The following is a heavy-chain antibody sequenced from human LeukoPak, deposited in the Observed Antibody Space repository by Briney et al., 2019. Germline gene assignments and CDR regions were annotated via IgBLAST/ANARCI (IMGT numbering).Heavy chain of an antibody. CDR2: IYYSGST. D-gene: IGHD3-10*01. Sequence: SETLSLTCTVSGGSISSYYWSWIRQPPGKGLEWIGYIYYSGSTNYNPSLKSRVTISVDTSKNQFSLKLSSVTAADTAVYYCARDGPHNYGSGSYYKWGQETLVTVSS. V-gene: IGHV4-59*01. J-gene: IGHJ4*02. CDR1: GGSISSYY. CDR3: ARDGPHNYGSGSYYK.